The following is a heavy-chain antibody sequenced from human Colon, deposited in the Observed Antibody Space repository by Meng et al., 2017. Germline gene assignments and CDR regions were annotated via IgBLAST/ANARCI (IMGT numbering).Heavy chain of an antibody. Sequence: QVQLVQSGAEVKKPGASVKVSCKASGYAFPSYEINWVRQAPGQGLEWMGWMNPNSDNTASAQHFLGRVTMTRDTSINTAYMELTSLRFDDTAVYYCARDRIGGFDLWGQGTLVTVSS. D-gene: IGHD2/OR15-2a*01. CDR2: MNPNSDNT. CDR3: ARDRIGGFDL. V-gene: IGHV1-8*01. CDR1: GYAFPSYE. J-gene: IGHJ4*02.